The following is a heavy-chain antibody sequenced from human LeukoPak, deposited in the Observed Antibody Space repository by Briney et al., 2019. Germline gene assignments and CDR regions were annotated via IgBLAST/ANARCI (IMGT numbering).Heavy chain of an antibody. CDR2: INHSGST. CDR3: ARRGRIAAAGYFDY. J-gene: IGHJ4*02. D-gene: IGHD6-13*01. Sequence: SETLSLTCAVYGGSFSGYYWSWICQPPGKGLEWIGEINHSGSTNYNPSLKSRVTISVDTSKNQFSLKLSSVTAADTAVYYCARRGRIAAAGYFDYWGQGTLVTVSS. V-gene: IGHV4-34*01. CDR1: GGSFSGYY.